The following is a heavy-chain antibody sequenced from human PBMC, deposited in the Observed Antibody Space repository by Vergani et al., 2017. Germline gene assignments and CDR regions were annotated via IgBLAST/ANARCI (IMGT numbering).Heavy chain of an antibody. V-gene: IGHV6-1*01. Sequence: QVQLQQSGPGLVKPSQTLSLTCAISGDSVSSNSAAWNWIRQSPSRGLEWLGRTYYRSKWYNDYAVSVKSRITINPDTSKNQFSLQLNSVTAADTAVYYCARVMRIWGSPPSGYFDYWGQGTLVTVSS. CDR3: ARVMRIWGSPPSGYFDY. J-gene: IGHJ4*02. D-gene: IGHD3-16*01. CDR2: TYYRSKWYN. CDR1: GDSVSSNSAA.